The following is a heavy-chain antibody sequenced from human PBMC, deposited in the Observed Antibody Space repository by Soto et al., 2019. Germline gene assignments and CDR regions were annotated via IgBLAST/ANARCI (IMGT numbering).Heavy chain of an antibody. V-gene: IGHV4-31*03. CDR1: GGSISSGGYY. J-gene: IGHJ4*02. D-gene: IGHD3-10*01. CDR2: IYYSGST. Sequence: SETLSLTCTASGGSISSGGYYWSWIRQHPGKGLEWIGYIYYSGSTYYNPSLKSRVTISVDTSKNQFSLKLSSVTAADTAVYYCASGCTHMVRGVTQYYFDYWGEGTVAAVSS. CDR3: ASGCTHMVRGVTQYYFDY.